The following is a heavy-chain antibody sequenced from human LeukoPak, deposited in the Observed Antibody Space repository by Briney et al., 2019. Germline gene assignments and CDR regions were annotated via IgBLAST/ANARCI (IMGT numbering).Heavy chain of an antibody. CDR3: ARGPSSILFFFDY. V-gene: IGHV4-34*01. J-gene: IGHJ4*02. CDR1: GGSFSGYY. Sequence: PSETLSLTCAVYGGSFSGYYWSWIRQPPGKGLEWIGEINHSGSTNYNPSLKSRVTISVDTSKNQFSLKLSSVTAADTAVYYSARGPSSILFFFDYWGQGTLVTVSS. CDR2: INHSGST. D-gene: IGHD6-6*01.